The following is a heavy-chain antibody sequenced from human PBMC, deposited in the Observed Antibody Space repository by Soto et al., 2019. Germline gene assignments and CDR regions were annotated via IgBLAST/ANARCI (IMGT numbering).Heavy chain of an antibody. CDR1: GGSISSSSYY. Sequence: QLQLQESGPGLVKPSETLSLTCTVSGGSISSSSYYWGWIRQPPGKGLEWIGSIYYSGSTYYNPSLKSRVTISVDTSKNQFSLKLSSVTAADTAVYYCARQWLVGSFNYWGQGTLVTVSS. D-gene: IGHD6-19*01. J-gene: IGHJ4*02. CDR2: IYYSGST. V-gene: IGHV4-39*01. CDR3: ARQWLVGSFNY.